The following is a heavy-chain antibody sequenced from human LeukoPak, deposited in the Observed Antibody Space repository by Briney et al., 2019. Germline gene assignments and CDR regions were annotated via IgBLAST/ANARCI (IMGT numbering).Heavy chain of an antibody. CDR2: ISYDGSNK. V-gene: IGHV3-30-3*02. CDR1: GFTFSSYA. D-gene: IGHD1-1*01. CDR3: ASAGPDDY. J-gene: IGHJ4*02. Sequence: GRSLRLSCAASGFTFSSYAMHWVRQAPGKGLEWVAVISYDGSNKYYADSVKGRFTISRDNSKNTLYLQMNSLRAEDTAVYYCASAGPDDYWGQGTLVTVSS.